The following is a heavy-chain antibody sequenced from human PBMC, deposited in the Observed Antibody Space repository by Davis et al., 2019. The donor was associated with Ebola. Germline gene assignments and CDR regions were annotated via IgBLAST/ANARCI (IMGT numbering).Heavy chain of an antibody. CDR3: ARDKRDGFNS. Sequence: GGLRLSCAASGFTFSSYIMNWVRQAPGKGLEWVAYISSSSGTIYYADSVKGRFTISRDNAKNSLYLQMNSLRDEDTAVYYCARDKRDGFNSWGQGTMVTVSS. CDR2: ISSSSGTI. D-gene: IGHD5-24*01. CDR1: GFTFSSYI. V-gene: IGHV3-48*02. J-gene: IGHJ3*01.